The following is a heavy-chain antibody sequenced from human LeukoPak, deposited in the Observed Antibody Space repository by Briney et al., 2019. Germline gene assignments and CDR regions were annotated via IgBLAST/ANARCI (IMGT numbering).Heavy chain of an antibody. V-gene: IGHV3-48*03. CDR1: GFSLMTYE. Sequence: GGSLRLSCAASGFSLMTYEMTWVRQAPGKGLEWLAYISSSGATAYYADSLMGRFTISRDNAKNSLYLQMNSLRAEDTAVYYCARAWDYYDSSGYYYNYWGQGTLVTVSS. D-gene: IGHD3-22*01. CDR2: ISSSGATA. J-gene: IGHJ4*02. CDR3: ARAWDYYDSSGYYYNY.